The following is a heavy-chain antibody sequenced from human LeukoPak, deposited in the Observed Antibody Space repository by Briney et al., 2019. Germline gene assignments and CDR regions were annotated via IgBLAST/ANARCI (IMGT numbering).Heavy chain of an antibody. Sequence: SETLSLTCTDSGGSISSSSYYWGWIRQPPGKGLEWIGSIYYSGSTYYNPSLKSRVTISVDTSKNQFSLKLSSVTAADTAVYYCARRLRAADGTGYHHYWGQGTLVTVSS. V-gene: IGHV4-39*01. CDR1: GGSISSSSYY. J-gene: IGHJ4*02. D-gene: IGHD6-13*01. CDR3: ARRLRAADGTGYHHY. CDR2: IYYSGST.